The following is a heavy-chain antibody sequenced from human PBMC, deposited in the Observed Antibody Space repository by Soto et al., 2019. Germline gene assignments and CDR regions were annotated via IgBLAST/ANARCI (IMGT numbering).Heavy chain of an antibody. V-gene: IGHV3-30*18. Sequence: QVQLVESGGGVVQPGRSLRLSCAASGFTFSSYGMHWVRQAPGKGLEWVAVISYDGSNKYYADSVKGRFTISRDNSKNTLYLQMNSLRAEDTAVYYCAKDKERTDSSGWLDPNYYFDYWGQGTLVTVSS. CDR1: GFTFSSYG. D-gene: IGHD6-19*01. J-gene: IGHJ4*02. CDR2: ISYDGSNK. CDR3: AKDKERTDSSGWLDPNYYFDY.